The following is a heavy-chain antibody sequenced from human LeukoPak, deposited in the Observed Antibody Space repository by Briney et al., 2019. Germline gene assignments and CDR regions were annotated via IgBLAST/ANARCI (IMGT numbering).Heavy chain of an antibody. D-gene: IGHD2-2*01. V-gene: IGHV4-59*01. CDR3: AREGGYCSSTSCFPFDP. J-gene: IGHJ5*02. CDR1: GGSISSYY. Sequence: SETLSLTCTVSGGSISSYYWSWIRQPPGKGLEWIGYIYYNGSTNYNPSLKSRVTISVDTPKNQFSLKLSSVTAADTAVYYCAREGGYCSSTSCFPFDPWGQGTLVTVSS. CDR2: IYYNGST.